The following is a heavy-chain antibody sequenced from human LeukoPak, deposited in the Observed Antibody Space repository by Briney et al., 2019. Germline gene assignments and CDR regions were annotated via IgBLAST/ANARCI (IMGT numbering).Heavy chain of an antibody. CDR1: GFTFSGYR. V-gene: IGHV3-7*01. CDR2: IKQDGSEK. J-gene: IGHJ6*03. Sequence: PGGSLRLSCAASGFTFSGYRMTWVRQSPGKGLEWVANIKQDGSEKNYVDSVRGRFTIFRDDAKNSLHLQMNSLGAEDTAVYYCAREILGQDYYMDVWGKGTTVTVSS. CDR3: AREILGQDYYMDV.